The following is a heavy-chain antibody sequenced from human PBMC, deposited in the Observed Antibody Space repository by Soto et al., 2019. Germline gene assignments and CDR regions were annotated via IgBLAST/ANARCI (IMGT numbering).Heavy chain of an antibody. CDR3: ARDRGKQQLFDP. CDR2: IYYSGST. D-gene: IGHD6-13*01. V-gene: IGHV4-59*01. Sequence: QVQLQESGPGLVKPSETLSLTCTVSGGSISSYYWSWIRQPPGKGLEWIGYIYYSGSTNYNPSPKRRVTIAVDTSKNQFSLELSSVTAADTAVYYCARDRGKQQLFDPWGQGTLVTVSS. J-gene: IGHJ5*02. CDR1: GGSISSYY.